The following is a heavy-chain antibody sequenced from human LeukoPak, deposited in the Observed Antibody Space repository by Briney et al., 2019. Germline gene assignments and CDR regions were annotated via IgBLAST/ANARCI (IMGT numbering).Heavy chain of an antibody. CDR1: GFTFSDYY. V-gene: IGHV3-11*01. CDR3: AMDYAGRGAFNY. Sequence: PGGSLRLSCAASGFTFSDYYMAWIRQAPGKGLEWFSYISGGGNITSYADSVKGRFTISRGNAKNSLYLQMKDLRAEDTATYYCAMDYAGRGAFNYWGQGTLVTVPS. D-gene: IGHD4-23*01. J-gene: IGHJ4*02. CDR2: ISGGGNIT.